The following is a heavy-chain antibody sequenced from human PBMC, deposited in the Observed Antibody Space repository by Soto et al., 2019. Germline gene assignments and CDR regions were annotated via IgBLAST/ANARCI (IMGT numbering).Heavy chain of an antibody. J-gene: IGHJ4*02. CDR1: GFTFGDYA. CDR3: TRALDSNYDGRLHDY. D-gene: IGHD4-4*01. V-gene: IGHV3-49*03. Sequence: GGSLRLSCTASGFTFGDYAMSWFRQAPGKGLEWVGFIRSKAYGGTTEYAASVKGRFTISRDDPKSIAYLQMNSLKTEDTAVYYCTRALDSNYDGRLHDYWGQGTLVTVSS. CDR2: IRSKAYGGTT.